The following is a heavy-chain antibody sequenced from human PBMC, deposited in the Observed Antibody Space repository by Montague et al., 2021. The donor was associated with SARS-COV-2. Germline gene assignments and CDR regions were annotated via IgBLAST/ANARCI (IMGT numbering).Heavy chain of an antibody. J-gene: IGHJ4*02. CDR2: IYYIGST. D-gene: IGHD6-19*01. CDR3: VAGPLVLPYIVSWYDY. V-gene: IGHV4-59*01. CDR1: GGSISSYY. Sequence: SETLSLTCTVSGGSISSYYWNWIRQPPGKGLEWIGFIYYIGSTNYNPSLTRRIPISIDPSKNQFSLKLRSVTATDTAVYYCVAGPLVLPYIVSWYDYWGQGTLVTVSS.